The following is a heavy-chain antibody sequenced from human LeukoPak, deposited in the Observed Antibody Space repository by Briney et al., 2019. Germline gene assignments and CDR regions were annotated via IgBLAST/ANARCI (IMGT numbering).Heavy chain of an antibody. Sequence: GGSLRLSCAASGFTFSDYYMSWIRQAPGEGREGGSYISSSGSTIYYADSVKGRFTISRDNAKNSLYLQMNSLRAEDTAVYYCARDSLYYDFWSGSQGPPDYWGQGTLVTVSS. CDR3: ARDSLYYDFWSGSQGPPDY. CDR2: ISSSGSTI. V-gene: IGHV3-11*01. D-gene: IGHD3-3*01. J-gene: IGHJ4*02. CDR1: GFTFSDYY.